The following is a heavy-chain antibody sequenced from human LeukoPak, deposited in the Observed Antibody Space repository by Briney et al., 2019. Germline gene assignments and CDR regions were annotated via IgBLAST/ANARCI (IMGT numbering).Heavy chain of an antibody. CDR3: ARSQYYYDSSGYYHFDY. D-gene: IGHD3-22*01. Sequence: PGGSLRLSCAASGFTFSNYWMSWVRQALGKGLEWVANIKQDGSEKYYVDSVKGRFTISRDNAKNSLYLQMNSLRAEDTAVYYCARSQYYYDSSGYYHFDYWGQGTLVTVSS. V-gene: IGHV3-7*01. CDR2: IKQDGSEK. J-gene: IGHJ4*02. CDR1: GFTFSNYW.